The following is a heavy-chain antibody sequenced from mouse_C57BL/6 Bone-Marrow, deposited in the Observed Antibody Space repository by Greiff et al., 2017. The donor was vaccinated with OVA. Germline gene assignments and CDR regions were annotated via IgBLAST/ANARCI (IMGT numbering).Heavy chain of an antibody. D-gene: IGHD3-3*01. CDR3: ARGWAWFAY. CDR2: IDPSDSYT. Sequence: QVQLQQPGAELVMPGASVKLSCKASGYTFTSYWMHWVKQRPGQGLEWFGEIDPSDSYTNYNQKFKGKSTLTVDKSSSTAYMQLSSLTSEDSAVYYCARGWAWFAYWGQGTLVTVSA. V-gene: IGHV1-69*01. J-gene: IGHJ3*01. CDR1: GYTFTSYW.